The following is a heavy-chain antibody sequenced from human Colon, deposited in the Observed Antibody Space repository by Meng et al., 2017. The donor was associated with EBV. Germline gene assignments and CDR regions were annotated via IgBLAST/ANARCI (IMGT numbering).Heavy chain of an antibody. V-gene: IGHV4-30-2*01. J-gene: IGHJ5*02. CDR3: ARGPYCGGDCYWFDP. CDR1: GNPLSIANSP. D-gene: IGHD2-21*02. Sequence: HLPDSYSGSDSLTHPRDPHLPVLGNPLSIANSPWSCIRQPPGKGLEWIGYTYHGGNTYNTSLKSRVTISVDNSKNQFSLRLTSVTAADTAVYYCARGPYCGGDCYWFDPWGQGTLVTVSS. CDR2: TYHGGNT.